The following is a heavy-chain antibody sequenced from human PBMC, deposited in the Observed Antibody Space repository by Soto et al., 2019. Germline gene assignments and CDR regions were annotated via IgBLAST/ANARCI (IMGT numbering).Heavy chain of an antibody. V-gene: IGHV3-30*18. CDR2: ISHDGNKK. Sequence: QVQLVESGGGVVQPGRSLRLSCAASGFTFSRFAMHWVRQAPGKGLEWVAVISHDGNKKFYVDSVKGRFTISRDNSENTLYLQMNSLRVEDTAVYYCAKDISSYSGSYTYYFDSWGQGTLVTVSS. D-gene: IGHD1-26*01. CDR1: GFTFSRFA. J-gene: IGHJ4*02. CDR3: AKDISSYSGSYTYYFDS.